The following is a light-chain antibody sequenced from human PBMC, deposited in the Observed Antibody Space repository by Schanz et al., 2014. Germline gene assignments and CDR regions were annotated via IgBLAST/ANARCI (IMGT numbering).Light chain of an antibody. Sequence: QSALTQPASVSGSPGQSIAISCTGTSSDVGGYNYVSWFQQHPGKAPELMTYDVTKRPSGVPDRFSGSKSGNTASLTISGLQAEDEADYYCCSYAGTYTYVFGTGTKLTVL. J-gene: IGLJ1*01. V-gene: IGLV2-11*01. CDR3: CSYAGTYTYV. CDR1: SSDVGGYNY. CDR2: DVT.